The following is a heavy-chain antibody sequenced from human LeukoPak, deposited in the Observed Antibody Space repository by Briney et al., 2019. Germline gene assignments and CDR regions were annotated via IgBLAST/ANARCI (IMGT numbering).Heavy chain of an antibody. V-gene: IGHV3-30-3*01. CDR1: GFTFSAYF. D-gene: IGHD2-21*01. CDR2: IASDGTHT. CDR3: ARERQDTVLHSGAFDI. Sequence: GRSLRLSCAASGFTFSAYFMHWVRQAPGKGLEWVADIASDGTHTFYAESVKGRFTISRDNSKNTLYLRMNSLRAEDTAVYFCARERQDTVLHSGAFDIWGQGTMVTVSS. J-gene: IGHJ3*02.